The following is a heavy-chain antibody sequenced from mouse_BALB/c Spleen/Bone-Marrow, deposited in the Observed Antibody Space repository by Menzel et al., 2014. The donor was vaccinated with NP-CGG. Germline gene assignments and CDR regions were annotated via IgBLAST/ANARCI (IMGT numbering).Heavy chain of an antibody. D-gene: IGHD1-1*01. CDR3: ARGEYYYGSGRAWFAY. J-gene: IGHJ3*01. CDR1: GYTFTSYF. CDR2: IYPGDGST. V-gene: IGHV1S56*01. Sequence: QVQLQQSGPELVKPGASVKMSCKASGYTFTSYFIHWVKQRLGQGLEWIGWIYPGDGSTKYNEKFKGKTTLATDKSSSTAYMLRSSLTAEDSAIYFCARGEYYYGSGRAWFAYWGQGTLVTVSA.